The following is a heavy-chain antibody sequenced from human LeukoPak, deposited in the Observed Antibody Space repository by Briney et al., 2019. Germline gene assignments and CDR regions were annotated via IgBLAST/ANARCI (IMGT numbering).Heavy chain of an antibody. CDR2: IWTSGGT. D-gene: IGHD3-10*01. CDR3: AREERELLIFEN. Sequence: SGTLSLTCAVSGGSINSNNWWSWVRQLPGKGLEWIGRIWTSGGTLYNPSLKSRVTISVDTSKNQFSLKLSSVTAADTAVYYCAREERELLIFENWGQGTLVTVSS. CDR1: GGSINSNNW. V-gene: IGHV4-4*02. J-gene: IGHJ4*02.